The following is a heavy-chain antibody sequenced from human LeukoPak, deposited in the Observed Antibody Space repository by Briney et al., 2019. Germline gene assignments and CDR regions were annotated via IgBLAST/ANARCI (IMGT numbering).Heavy chain of an antibody. CDR3: ASPGYSSSWDAYNFDY. V-gene: IGHV4-39*01. Sequence: SETLSLTCTVSGGSISSSSYYWGWIRQPPGKGLEWIGSIYYSGSTYYNPSLKSRVTISVDTSKNQFSLKLSSVTAADTAVYYCASPGYSSSWDAYNFDYWGQGTLVTVSS. CDR2: IYYSGST. J-gene: IGHJ4*02. D-gene: IGHD6-13*01. CDR1: GGSISSSSYY.